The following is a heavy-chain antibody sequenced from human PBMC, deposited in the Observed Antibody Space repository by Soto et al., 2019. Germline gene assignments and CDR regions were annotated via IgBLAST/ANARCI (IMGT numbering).Heavy chain of an antibody. CDR1: GYTFTGYY. D-gene: IGHD4-4*01. V-gene: IGHV1-2*02. J-gene: IGHJ5*02. CDR3: VRGGYSSSWERLDP. CDR2: INPNSGGT. Sequence: GASVKVSCKASGYTFTGYYMHWVRQAPGQGLEWMGWINPNSGGTNYAQKFQGRVTMTRDTSISTAYMELNSLRTEDTAMYYCVRGGYSSSWERLDPWGQGTLVTVSS.